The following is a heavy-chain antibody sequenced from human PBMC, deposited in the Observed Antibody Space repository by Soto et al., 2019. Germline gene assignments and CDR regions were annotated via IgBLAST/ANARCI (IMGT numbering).Heavy chain of an antibody. V-gene: IGHV3-21*01. J-gene: IGHJ4*02. D-gene: IGHD3-9*01. CDR1: GFTFSSYN. CDR3: ARDGDIFDSYFDY. CDR2: ISSSSSYI. Sequence: EVQLVESGGGLVKPGGSLRLSCAASGFTFSSYNMNWVRQAPGKGLEWVSSISSSSSYIYYADSVKGRFTISRDNAKNSLYLQMNSLRAEDTAVYYCARDGDIFDSYFDYWGQGTLVTVSS.